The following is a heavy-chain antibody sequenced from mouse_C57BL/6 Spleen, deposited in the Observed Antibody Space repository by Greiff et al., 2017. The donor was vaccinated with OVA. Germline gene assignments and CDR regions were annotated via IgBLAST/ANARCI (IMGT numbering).Heavy chain of an antibody. CDR2: ISSGGSYT. CDR3: ARHEGYYGSSDGYDFDY. J-gene: IGHJ2*01. CDR1: GFTFSSYG. V-gene: IGHV5-6*01. Sequence: EVQRVESGGDLVKPGGSLKLSCAASGFTFSSYGMSWVRQTPDKRLEWVATISSGGSYTYYPDSVKGRFTISRDNAKNTLYLQKSSLRSEDTAMYYCARHEGYYGSSDGYDFDYWGQGTTLTVSS. D-gene: IGHD1-1*01.